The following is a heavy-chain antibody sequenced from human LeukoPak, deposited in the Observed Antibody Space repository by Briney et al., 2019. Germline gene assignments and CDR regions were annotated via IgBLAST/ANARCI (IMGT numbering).Heavy chain of an antibody. V-gene: IGHV3-33*01. CDR2: IWYDGSNK. CDR1: GFIFSSYG. CDR3: ARWVGAAGFDH. D-gene: IGHD2-15*01. J-gene: IGHJ4*02. Sequence: GGSLRLSCAASGFIFSSYGMHWVRQAPGKGLEWVAVIWYDGSNKYYADSVKGRFSISRDNSKNTLYLQMNSLRAEDTAVYYCARWVGAAGFDHWGQGTLVTVSS.